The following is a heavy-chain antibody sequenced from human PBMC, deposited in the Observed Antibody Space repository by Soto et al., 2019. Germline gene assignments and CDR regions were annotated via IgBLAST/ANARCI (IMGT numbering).Heavy chain of an antibody. CDR1: GFTFSSYA. J-gene: IGHJ4*02. D-gene: IGHD5-12*01. V-gene: IGHV3-23*01. CDR3: AKRIMATIGHFDS. CDR2: ISGIGHST. Sequence: GGCLRLSCAASGFTFSSYAMSWVRQAPGKGLEWVSAISGIGHSTYYADSVKGRFTISRDNSKNTLYLQMNSLRAEDTAVYYCAKRIMATIGHFDSWGQGTLVTVSS.